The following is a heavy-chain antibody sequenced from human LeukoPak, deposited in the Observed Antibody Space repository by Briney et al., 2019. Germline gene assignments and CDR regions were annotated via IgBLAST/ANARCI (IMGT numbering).Heavy chain of an antibody. CDR3: ARDGGWYYDFWSGYQLPYYFDY. Sequence: SVKVSCKASGGTFSSYAISWVRQAPGQGLEWMGRIIPILGIANYAQKFQGRVTITADKSTSTAYMELSSLRSEDTAVYYCARDGGWYYDFWSGYQLPYYFDYWGQGTLVAVSS. J-gene: IGHJ4*02. CDR2: IIPILGIA. V-gene: IGHV1-69*04. CDR1: GGTFSSYA. D-gene: IGHD3-3*01.